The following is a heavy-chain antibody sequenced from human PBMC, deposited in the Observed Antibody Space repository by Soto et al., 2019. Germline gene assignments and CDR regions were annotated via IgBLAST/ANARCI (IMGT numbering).Heavy chain of an antibody. CDR2: IKASAE. CDR3: AKDGGRFFNEFET. J-gene: IGHJ3*02. Sequence: VGSLRLSCTASGFTFSDYAMHWVRQAPGKGLEWVSSIKASAEHHADSVTGRFSISRDNSKNTLYVQMNNLRAEDTAVYYCAKDGGRFFNEFETWGQGTMVTVSS. D-gene: IGHD3-3*01. V-gene: IGHV3-23*01. CDR1: GFTFSDYA.